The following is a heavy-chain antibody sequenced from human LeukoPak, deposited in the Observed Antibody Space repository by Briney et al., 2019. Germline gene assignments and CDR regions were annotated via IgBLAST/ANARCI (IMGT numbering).Heavy chain of an antibody. CDR1: GGSISSGDYY. D-gene: IGHD3-22*01. Sequence: SQTLSLTCTVSGGSISSGDYYWSWIRQPPGKGLEWIGYIYYSGSTYYNPSLKSRVTISVDTSKNQFSLKLSSVTAADTAVYYCARLLYYYDSSGYSYWYFDLWGRGTLVTVSS. J-gene: IGHJ2*01. V-gene: IGHV4-30-4*01. CDR2: IYYSGST. CDR3: ARLLYYYDSSGYSYWYFDL.